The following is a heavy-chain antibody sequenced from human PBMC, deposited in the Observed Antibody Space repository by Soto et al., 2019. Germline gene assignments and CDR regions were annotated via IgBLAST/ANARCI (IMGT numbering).Heavy chain of an antibody. Sequence: SGGSLRLSCAASGFTFDDYAMHWVRQAPGKGLEWVSGISWNSGSIGYADSVKGRFTISRDNAKNSLYLQMNSLRAEDTALYYCAKDFHSDCSGGSCYIDYWGQGALVTVSS. CDR1: GFTFDDYA. CDR2: ISWNSGSI. V-gene: IGHV3-9*01. J-gene: IGHJ4*02. D-gene: IGHD2-15*01. CDR3: AKDFHSDCSGGSCYIDY.